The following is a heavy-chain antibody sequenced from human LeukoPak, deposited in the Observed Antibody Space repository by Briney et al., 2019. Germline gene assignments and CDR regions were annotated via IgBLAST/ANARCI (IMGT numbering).Heavy chain of an antibody. CDR2: IIPIFGTA. J-gene: IGHJ3*02. V-gene: IGHV1-69*13. CDR3: AREGITIFGVVGADAFDI. CDR1: GGTFSSYA. Sequence: ASVKVSCKASGGTFSSYAISWVRQAPGQALEWMGGIIPIFGTANYAQKFQGRVTITADESTSTAYMELSSLRSEDTAVYYCAREGITIFGVVGADAFDIWGQGTMVTVSS. D-gene: IGHD3-3*01.